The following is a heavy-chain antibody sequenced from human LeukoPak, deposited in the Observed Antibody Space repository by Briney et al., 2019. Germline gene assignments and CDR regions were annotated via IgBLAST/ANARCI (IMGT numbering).Heavy chain of an antibody. CDR1: GFTFSSYS. D-gene: IGHD3-10*01. Sequence: GGSLRLSCAASGFTFSSYSMNWVRQAPGKGLEWVSSISSSSSYIYYADSVKGRFTISRDNAKNSLYLQMNSLRAEETAVYYCARDQGAARRGLDCWGQGTLVTVSS. V-gene: IGHV3-21*01. CDR3: ARDQGAARRGLDC. J-gene: IGHJ4*02. CDR2: ISSSSSYI.